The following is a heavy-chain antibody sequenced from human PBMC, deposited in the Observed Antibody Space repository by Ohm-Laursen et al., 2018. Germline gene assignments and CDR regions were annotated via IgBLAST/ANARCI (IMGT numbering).Heavy chain of an antibody. CDR3: AKEGYDFWSGYNSGFDI. Sequence: SLRLSCAAPGFTFSSYAMSWVRQAPGKGLEWVSAISGSGGSTYYADSVKGRFTISRDNSKNTLYLQMNSLRAEDTAVYYCAKEGYDFWSGYNSGFDIWGQGTMVTVSS. V-gene: IGHV3-23*01. D-gene: IGHD3-3*01. CDR1: GFTFSSYA. CDR2: ISGSGGST. J-gene: IGHJ3*02.